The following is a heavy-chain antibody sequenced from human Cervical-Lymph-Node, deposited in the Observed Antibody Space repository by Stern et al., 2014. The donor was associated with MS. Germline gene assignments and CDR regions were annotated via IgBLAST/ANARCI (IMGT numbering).Heavy chain of an antibody. CDR3: ARDGTYYDFWSGYYLDY. Sequence: EVQLVESGGGLVQPGGSLRLSCAASGFTFSSYWMSWVRQAPGKGLEWVANIKQDGSEKYYVDSVKGRFTISRDNAKNSLYLQMNSLRAEDTAVYYCARDGTYYDFWSGYYLDYWGQGTLVTVSS. D-gene: IGHD3-3*01. V-gene: IGHV3-7*03. CDR1: GFTFSSYW. CDR2: IKQDGSEK. J-gene: IGHJ4*02.